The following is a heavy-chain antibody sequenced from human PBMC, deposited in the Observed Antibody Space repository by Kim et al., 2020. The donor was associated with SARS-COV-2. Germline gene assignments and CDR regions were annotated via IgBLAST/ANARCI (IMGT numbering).Heavy chain of an antibody. Sequence: SSSYIYYEDSVKGRFTISRDNAKNSLYLQMNSLRAEDTAVYYCARIVGATNWGQGTLVTVSS. CDR3: ARIVGATN. CDR2: SSSYI. J-gene: IGHJ4*02. V-gene: IGHV3-21*01. D-gene: IGHD1-26*01.